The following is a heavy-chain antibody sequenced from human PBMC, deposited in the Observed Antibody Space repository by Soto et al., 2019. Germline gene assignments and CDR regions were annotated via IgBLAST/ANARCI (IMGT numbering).Heavy chain of an antibody. D-gene: IGHD6-19*01. Sequence: ASVKVSCKASGYTFTSYAMHWVRQAPGQRLEWMGWINAGNGNTKYSQKIQGRVTITRDTSASTAYMELSSLRSEDTAVYYCARGKSDSSGWYLGIGYYYMDVWGKGTTVTVSS. CDR2: INAGNGNT. CDR3: ARGKSDSSGWYLGIGYYYMDV. J-gene: IGHJ6*03. V-gene: IGHV1-3*01. CDR1: GYTFTSYA.